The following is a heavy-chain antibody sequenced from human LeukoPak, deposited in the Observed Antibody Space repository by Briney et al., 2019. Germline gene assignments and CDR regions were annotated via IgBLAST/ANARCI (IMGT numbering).Heavy chain of an antibody. D-gene: IGHD3-22*01. V-gene: IGHV3-20*04. Sequence: GGSLRLSCAASGFTFSSSAMSWVRQAPGKGLEWVSGINWNGGSTGYADSVKGRFTISRDNAKNSLYLQMNSLRAEDTALYYCARGRYDSSGYYYYYMDVWGKGTTVTVSS. J-gene: IGHJ6*03. CDR1: GFTFSSSA. CDR3: ARGRYDSSGYYYYYMDV. CDR2: INWNGGST.